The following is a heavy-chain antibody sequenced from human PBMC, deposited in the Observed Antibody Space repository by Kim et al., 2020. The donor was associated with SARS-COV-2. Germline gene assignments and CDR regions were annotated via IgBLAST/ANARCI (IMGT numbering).Heavy chain of an antibody. CDR3: ARDNFCSSGWLCRSHNWFDP. J-gene: IGHJ5*02. V-gene: IGHV3-48*03. CDR2: ISSSGSTI. D-gene: IGHD6-19*01. Sequence: GGSLRLSCAPSGFTFSSYEMNWVRQAPGKGLEWVSYISSSGSTIYYADSVKGRFTISRDNAKNSLYLQMNSLRAEDTAVYYCARDNFCSSGWLCRSHNWFDPWGQGTLVTVSS. CDR1: GFTFSSYE.